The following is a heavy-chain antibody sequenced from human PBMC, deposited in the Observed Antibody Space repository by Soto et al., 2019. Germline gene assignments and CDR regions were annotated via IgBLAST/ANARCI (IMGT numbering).Heavy chain of an antibody. V-gene: IGHV1-69*02. D-gene: IGHD2-15*01. Sequence: QVQLVQSGAEVKKPGSSVKVSCKASGGTFSSYSISWVRQAPGQGLEWMGSIIPILGLANYAQKFKGRVKITEDKSTSTVYMALSSLRSEDTAGYYCANPLNCSGGSCYFSYFDYWGQGTLVTVSS. CDR1: GGTFSSYS. CDR3: ANPLNCSGGSCYFSYFDY. CDR2: IIPILGLA. J-gene: IGHJ4*02.